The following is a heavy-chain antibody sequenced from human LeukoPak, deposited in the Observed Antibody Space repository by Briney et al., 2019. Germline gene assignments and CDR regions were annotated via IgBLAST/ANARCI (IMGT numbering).Heavy chain of an antibody. CDR2: ISSDGSST. D-gene: IGHD2-2*01. CDR1: GFTFSSYW. V-gene: IGHV3-74*01. Sequence: QPGGSLRLSCAASGFTFSSYWMHWVRQAPGKGLVWVSRISSDGSSTSYADSVKGRFTISRDTPKNTLYLQMNSLRAEDTAVYYCAIAHGVVPAAIDYWGQGTQVTVSS. J-gene: IGHJ4*02. CDR3: AIAHGVVPAAIDY.